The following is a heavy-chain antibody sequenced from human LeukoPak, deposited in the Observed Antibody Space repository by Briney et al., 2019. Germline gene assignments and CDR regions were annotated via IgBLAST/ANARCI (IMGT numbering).Heavy chain of an antibody. CDR1: GYTFTSYY. V-gene: IGHV1-46*01. CDR3: ARDEYDFWSGYYWVFDY. D-gene: IGHD3-3*01. Sequence: ASVKVSCKASGYTFTSYYMHWVRQAPGQGLEWMGIINPSGGSTSYEQKFQGRVTMTRDTSTSTVYMELSSLRSEDTAVYYCARDEYDFWSGYYWVFDYWGQGTLVTVSS. J-gene: IGHJ4*02. CDR2: INPSGGST.